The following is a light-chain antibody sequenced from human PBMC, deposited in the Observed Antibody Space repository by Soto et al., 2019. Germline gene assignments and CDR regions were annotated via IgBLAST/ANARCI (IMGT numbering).Light chain of an antibody. J-gene: IGLJ1*01. V-gene: IGLV2-14*03. CDR3: SSHTSSTALV. Sequence: QSVLTQPASVSASPGQSIAIACTGTDSDIGGYDHVSWYQQHPGKAPKLLIYDVTNRPSGVSSRFSGSKAGRTASLTISGHQNEDEADYCSSHTSSTALVFGTGTTLTVL. CDR1: DSDIGGYDH. CDR2: DVT.